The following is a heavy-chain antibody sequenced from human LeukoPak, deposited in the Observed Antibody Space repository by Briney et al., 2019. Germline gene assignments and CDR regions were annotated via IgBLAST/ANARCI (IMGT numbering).Heavy chain of an antibody. Sequence: ASVKGSCKASGYTFTSYGISWVRQAPGQGLEWMGWISAYNGNTNYAQKLQGRVTMTTDTSTSTAYMELRSLRSDDTAVYYCARDFIDLVGLYYFDYWGQGTLVTVSS. CDR3: ARDFIDLVGLYYFDY. J-gene: IGHJ4*02. CDR1: GYTFTSYG. D-gene: IGHD2-15*01. CDR2: ISAYNGNT. V-gene: IGHV1-18*01.